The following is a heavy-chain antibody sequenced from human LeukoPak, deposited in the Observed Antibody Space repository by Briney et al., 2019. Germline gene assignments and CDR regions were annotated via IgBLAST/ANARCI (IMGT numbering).Heavy chain of an antibody. J-gene: IGHJ3*01. CDR2: SSSSSSTI. CDR1: GFTFSSYR. Sequence: PGGALRLSCAAPGFTFSSYRMNSVRQAPGKGQERVSYSSSSSSTIYYVDSVKGRFTISRDNAKNSLYLQMNSLRAEDTAVYYCARVRDYLDSWGQGTMVTVSS. CDR3: ARVRDYLDS. V-gene: IGHV3-48*01. D-gene: IGHD3-9*01.